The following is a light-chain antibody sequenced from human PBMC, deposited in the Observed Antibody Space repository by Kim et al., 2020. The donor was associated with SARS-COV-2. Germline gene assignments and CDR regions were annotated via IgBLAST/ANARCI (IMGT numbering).Light chain of an antibody. Sequence: LSPEERATLSCRASQSVSSNLAWYQQKPGQAPRLLSYDASNRATGIPARFSGSGSGTDFTLTISSLEPEDFAVYYCQQHNNWPRTFGQGTQVDIK. V-gene: IGKV3-11*01. CDR1: QSVSSN. CDR2: DAS. J-gene: IGKJ1*01. CDR3: QQHNNWPRT.